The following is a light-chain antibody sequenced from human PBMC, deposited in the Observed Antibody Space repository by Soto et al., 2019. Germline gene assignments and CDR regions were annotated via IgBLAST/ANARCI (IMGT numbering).Light chain of an antibody. J-gene: IGKJ5*01. CDR2: DAS. V-gene: IGKV1-33*01. CDR3: QQYDKL. CDR1: QDISSY. Sequence: DIQMTQAPSYLSASVRDRVTITCQASQDISSYLNWYQQKPGKAPKLLIYDASNLETGVPSRFSGSGSGTDFPFTISSLQPEDIATYYCQQYDKLFGQGTRLEIK.